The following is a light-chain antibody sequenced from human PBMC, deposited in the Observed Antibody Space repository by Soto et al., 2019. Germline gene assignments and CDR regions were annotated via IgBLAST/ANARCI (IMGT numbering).Light chain of an antibody. J-gene: IGKJ1*01. CDR3: QKYNSAPWT. Sequence: DIQMTQSPSSLSTSVGDRVTITCRASQGISNYLAWYQQKPGKVPKLLIYAASTLQSGVPSRFSGSGSGTDFTLTISSLQPEDVATYCCQKYNSAPWTFGQGIKVEIK. V-gene: IGKV1-27*01. CDR2: AAS. CDR1: QGISNY.